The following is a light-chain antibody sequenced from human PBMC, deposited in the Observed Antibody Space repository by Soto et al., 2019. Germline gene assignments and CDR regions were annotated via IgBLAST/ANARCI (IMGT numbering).Light chain of an antibody. CDR3: QQSHITQYS. Sequence: DTQMTQSPSSLSASIGDRVTITCRASQGIRNSVAWYQQKPGKVPNLLIYAASTLQSGVPSRFSGTGSETDFALTISSLQPEDVATYYCQQSHITQYSFGQGTTVEIK. V-gene: IGKV1-27*01. CDR1: QGIRNS. J-gene: IGKJ2*03. CDR2: AAS.